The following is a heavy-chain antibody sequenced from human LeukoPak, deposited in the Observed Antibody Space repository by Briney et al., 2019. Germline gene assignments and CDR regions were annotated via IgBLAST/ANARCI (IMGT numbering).Heavy chain of an antibody. CDR1: GFTFDDYA. J-gene: IGHJ4*02. CDR3: ATNGGGDSGYGNFDY. D-gene: IGHD5-12*01. Sequence: GGSLRLSCAVSGFTFDDYAMHWVRQVPGKGPEGVSGISWNSGSIGYGDSVKGRSTISRDNAKNSLYLQMNSLRAEDTALYYCATNGGGDSGYGNFDYWGQGTLVTVSS. V-gene: IGHV3-9*01. CDR2: ISWNSGSI.